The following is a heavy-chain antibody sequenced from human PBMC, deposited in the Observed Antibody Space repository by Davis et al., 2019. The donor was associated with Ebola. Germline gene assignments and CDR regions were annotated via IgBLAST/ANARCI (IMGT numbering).Heavy chain of an antibody. J-gene: IGHJ4*02. CDR3: ARGAHSSGWPYFDY. CDR2: IYPGDSDT. V-gene: IGHV5-51*01. CDR1: GYSFTTYW. Sequence: GGSLRLSCKGSGYSFTTYWTGRVRQMPGKGLEWMGIIYPGDSDTRYSPSFQGQVTISADKSISTAYLQWSSLKASDTAMYYCARGAHSSGWPYFDYWGQGTLVTVSS. D-gene: IGHD6-19*01.